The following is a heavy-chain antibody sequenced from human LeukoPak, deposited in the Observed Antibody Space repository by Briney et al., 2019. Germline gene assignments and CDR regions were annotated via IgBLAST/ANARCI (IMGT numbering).Heavy chain of an antibody. D-gene: IGHD4-17*01. CDR1: GFTFSSYA. Sequence: PEGSLRLSCAASGFTFSSYAMHWVRQAPGKGLEYVSAISSNGGSTYYANSVKGRFTISRDNSKNTLYLQMGSLRAEDMAVYYCARVQHTLTTYYDYWGQGTLVTVSS. CDR2: ISSNGGST. V-gene: IGHV3-64*01. CDR3: ARVQHTLTTYYDY. J-gene: IGHJ4*02.